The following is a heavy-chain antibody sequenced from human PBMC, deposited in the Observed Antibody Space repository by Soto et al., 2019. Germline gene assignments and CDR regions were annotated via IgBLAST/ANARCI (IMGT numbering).Heavy chain of an antibody. CDR1: GGSISSYY. D-gene: IGHD5-12*01. CDR3: ARDRAVIVATMSVYYYGMDV. V-gene: IGHV4-59*01. CDR2: IYYSGST. J-gene: IGHJ6*02. Sequence: PSETLSLTCTVSGGSISSYYWSWIRQPPGKGLEWIGYIYYSGSTNYNPSLKSRVTISVDTSKNQFSLKLSSVTAADTAVYYCARDRAVIVATMSVYYYGMDVWGQGTTVTVSS.